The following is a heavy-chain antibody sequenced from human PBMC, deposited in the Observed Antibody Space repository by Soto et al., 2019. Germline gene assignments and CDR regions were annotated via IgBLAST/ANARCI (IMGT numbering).Heavy chain of an antibody. J-gene: IGHJ5*02. D-gene: IGHD2-2*01. Sequence: KTSETLSLTCTVSGAPISSYFWSWIRQPPGKGLEWIGNIHYSGSTKYNPSLKSRVTISVDTSKKQLSLKLTSVTAADTAVYYCARVQGYASGSQPRNWFDPWGQGTLVTVSS. CDR1: GAPISSYF. V-gene: IGHV4-59*01. CDR3: ARVQGYASGSQPRNWFDP. CDR2: IHYSGST.